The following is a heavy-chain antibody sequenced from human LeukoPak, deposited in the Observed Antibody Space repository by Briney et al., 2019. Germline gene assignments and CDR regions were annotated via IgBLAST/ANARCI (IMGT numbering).Heavy chain of an antibody. CDR3: ARDQTYCSGGSCYGRDY. D-gene: IGHD2-15*01. CDR2: IRSSSSYI. Sequence: GGSLRLSCAASGFTFSSYSMNWVRQAPGKGLEWVSSIRSSSSYIYYADSVKGRFTISRDNAKNTLYLQMNSLRAEDTAVYYCARDQTYCSGGSCYGRDYWGQGTLVTVSS. CDR1: GFTFSSYS. V-gene: IGHV3-21*01. J-gene: IGHJ4*02.